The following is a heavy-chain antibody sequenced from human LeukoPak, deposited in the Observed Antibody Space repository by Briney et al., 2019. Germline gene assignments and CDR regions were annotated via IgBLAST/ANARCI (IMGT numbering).Heavy chain of an antibody. CDR3: ARDKGAGYFDY. Sequence: GGSLRLSCAASGFTFSSYSMNWVRQAPGQGLEWVSSISCTSTSIYYADSVKGRFTISRDNAKNSLYLQMNSLRAEDTAVYYCARDKGAGYFDYWGQGTLVTVSS. D-gene: IGHD1-26*01. CDR1: GFTFSSYS. V-gene: IGHV3-21*01. CDR2: ISCTSTSI. J-gene: IGHJ4*02.